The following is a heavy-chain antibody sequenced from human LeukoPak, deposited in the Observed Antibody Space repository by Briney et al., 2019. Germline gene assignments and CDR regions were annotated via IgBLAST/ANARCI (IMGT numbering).Heavy chain of an antibody. CDR1: GGSISSYY. D-gene: IGHD3-10*01. J-gene: IGHJ3*02. V-gene: IGHV4-59*01. CDR2: IYYSGST. Sequence: SETLSLTCTVSGGSISSYYWSWIRQPPGKGLEWIGYIYYSGSTNYNPSLKSRVTISVDTSKNQFSLKLSSVTAADTAVYYCARVIMVRGVITVTGDAFDIWGQGTMVTVSS. CDR3: ARVIMVRGVITVTGDAFDI.